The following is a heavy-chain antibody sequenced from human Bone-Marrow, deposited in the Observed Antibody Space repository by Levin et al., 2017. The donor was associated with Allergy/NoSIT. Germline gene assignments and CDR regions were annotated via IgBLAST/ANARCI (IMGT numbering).Heavy chain of an antibody. CDR3: ARVLRRYCTGGVCYGRSGRGDAFDI. Sequence: PSETLSLTCAVYGGSFSGYYWSWIRQPPGKGLEWIGEINHSGSTNYNPSLKSRVTISVDTSKNQFSLKLSSVTAADTAVYYCARVLRRYCTGGVCYGRSGRGDAFDIWGQGTMVTVSS. CDR1: GGSFSGYY. D-gene: IGHD2-8*02. J-gene: IGHJ3*02. CDR2: INHSGST. V-gene: IGHV4-34*01.